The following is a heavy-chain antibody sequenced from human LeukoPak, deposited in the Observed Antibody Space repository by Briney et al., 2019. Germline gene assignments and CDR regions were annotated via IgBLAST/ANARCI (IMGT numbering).Heavy chain of an antibody. CDR3: ARLIGWSRFDP. Sequence: GGSLRLSCAASGFTFSSYGMHWDRQAPGKGLEWVALIWYDGSKQYYADSVKGRFTISRDNSENTLHLQMNSLRAEDTAVFYCARLIGWSRFDPWGQGALVTVSS. V-gene: IGHV3-33*01. CDR2: IWYDGSKQ. CDR1: GFTFSSYG. J-gene: IGHJ5*02. D-gene: IGHD6-19*01.